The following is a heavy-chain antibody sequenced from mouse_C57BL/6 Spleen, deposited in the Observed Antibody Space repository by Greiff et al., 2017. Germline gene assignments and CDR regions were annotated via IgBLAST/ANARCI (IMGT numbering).Heavy chain of an antibody. J-gene: IGHJ1*03. V-gene: IGHV14-4*01. CDR2: IDPENGDT. Sequence: EVQLQQSGAELVRPGASVKLSCTASGFNIKDDYMHWVKQRPEQGLEWIGWIDPENGDTESASKFQGTATITADPSSNAAYLQLSSLTSEDTAVYYCTTGIPTGYFDVWGTGTTVTVSS. D-gene: IGHD1-1*01. CDR1: GFNIKDDY. CDR3: TTGIPTGYFDV.